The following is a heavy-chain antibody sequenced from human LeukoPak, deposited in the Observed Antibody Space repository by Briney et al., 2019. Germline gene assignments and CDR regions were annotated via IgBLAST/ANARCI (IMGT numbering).Heavy chain of an antibody. J-gene: IGHJ4*02. CDR2: DTGGDT. Sequence: GGSLRLSCATSGFIFTSYTINWVRQAPGRGLEWDSGDTGGDTFSTDSVKGRFIVSRDYSENTLYLQMHNLRVEATAIYYCAKDFKRDGKWEVDYWGQGTLVTVSS. D-gene: IGHD5-24*01. CDR1: GFIFTSYT. V-gene: IGHV3-23*01. CDR3: AKDFKRDGKWEVDY.